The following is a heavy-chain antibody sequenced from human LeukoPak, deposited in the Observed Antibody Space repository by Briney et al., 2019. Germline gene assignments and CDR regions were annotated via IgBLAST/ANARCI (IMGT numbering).Heavy chain of an antibody. D-gene: IGHD1-26*01. CDR3: ARQRGSWSDDY. CDR1: GFTFSSYW. J-gene: IGHJ4*02. Sequence: GGSLRLSCAASGFTFSSYWMSWVRQAPGKGLEWVAHINQDGSDKYYVDSVKGRFTISRDNAKNSLYLQMNSLRAEDTAVYYCARQRGSWSDDYGGQGTLVTVSS. V-gene: IGHV3-7*01. CDR2: INQDGSDK.